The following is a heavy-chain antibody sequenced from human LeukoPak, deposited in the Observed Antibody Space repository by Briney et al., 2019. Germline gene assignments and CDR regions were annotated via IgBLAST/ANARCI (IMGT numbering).Heavy chain of an antibody. CDR2: IYYSGST. D-gene: IGHD3-16*02. CDR3: VGSPYVWGSYRYDY. V-gene: IGHV4-59*07. CDR1: DGSISSYY. Sequence: SDTLSLTCTVSDGSISSYYWSWIRQPPGKGLEWIGYIYYSGSTNYNPSLKSRVTISVDTSKNQFSLKLSSVTAADTAVYYCVGSPYVWGSYRYDYWGQGTLVTVSS. J-gene: IGHJ4*02.